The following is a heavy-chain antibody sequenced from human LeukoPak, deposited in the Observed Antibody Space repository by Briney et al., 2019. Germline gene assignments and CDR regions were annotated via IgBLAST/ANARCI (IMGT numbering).Heavy chain of an antibody. CDR3: ANHRGTGTTIY. D-gene: IGHD1-7*01. V-gene: IGHV3-23*01. J-gene: IGHJ4*02. Sequence: GGSLRLSCATSGFTFSSYALTWVRQAPGMGLEWVSAISGSGDTTYYADSVKGRFTISRDNSKNTLYLQMNSLRAEDTAVYYCANHRGTGTTIYWGQGTLVTVPS. CDR1: GFTFSSYA. CDR2: ISGSGDTT.